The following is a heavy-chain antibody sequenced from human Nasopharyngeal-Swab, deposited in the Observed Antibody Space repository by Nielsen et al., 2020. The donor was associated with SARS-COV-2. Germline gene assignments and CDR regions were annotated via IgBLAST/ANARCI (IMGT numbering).Heavy chain of an antibody. V-gene: IGHV3-33*07. D-gene: IGHD3-16*01. CDR3: ARDLRLGEFEDYFDY. J-gene: IGHJ4*02. Sequence: GGSLRLSCAASGFTFNYFGMYWVRQAPGKGLEWVAVIWYDGSNKYNADSVKGRFTISRDNSKNTLYLQMNSLRAEDTAVYYCARDLRLGEFEDYFDYWGQGTLVTVSS. CDR1: GFTFNYFG. CDR2: IWYDGSNK.